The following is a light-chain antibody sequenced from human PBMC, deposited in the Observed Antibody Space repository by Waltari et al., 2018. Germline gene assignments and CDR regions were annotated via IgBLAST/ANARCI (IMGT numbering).Light chain of an antibody. CDR2: DNK. V-gene: IGLV1-51*01. Sequence: QSVLTQPPSVSAAPGQKVTISCSGSNSNIGNNYVSWYQQLPGTAPKLLIYDNKKRPSGIPDRFSGSKSGTSATLGITGLQTGDEADYYCGTWGSSLSGWVFGGGTKLTVL. CDR1: NSNIGNNY. J-gene: IGLJ3*02. CDR3: GTWGSSLSGWV.